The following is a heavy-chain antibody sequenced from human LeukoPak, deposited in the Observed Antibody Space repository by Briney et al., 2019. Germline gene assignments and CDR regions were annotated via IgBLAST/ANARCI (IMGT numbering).Heavy chain of an antibody. CDR2: IIPIFGTA. V-gene: IGHV1-69*13. CDR1: GGTFSSYA. Sequence: GASVKVSCKASGGTFSSYAISWVRQAPGQGLEWMGGIIPIFGTANYAQKFQGRVTITADESTSTAYLELSSLTSEDTAVYYCARVVLGRRLLQTSYYYGMDVWGQGTTVTVSS. J-gene: IGHJ6*02. CDR3: ARVVLGRRLLQTSYYYGMDV. D-gene: IGHD5-24*01.